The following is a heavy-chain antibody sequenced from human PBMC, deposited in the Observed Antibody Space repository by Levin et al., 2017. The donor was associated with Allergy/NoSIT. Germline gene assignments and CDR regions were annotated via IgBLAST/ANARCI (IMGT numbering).Heavy chain of an antibody. CDR1: GFTFSSYG. Sequence: GGSLRLSCAASGFTFSSYGMHWVRQAPGKGLEWVAVISYDGSNKYYADSVKGRFTISRDNSKNTLYLQMNSLRAEDTAVYYCAKEAGAVGTRSYFDYWGQGTLVTVSS. J-gene: IGHJ4*02. D-gene: IGHD1-14*01. CDR2: ISYDGSNK. CDR3: AKEAGAVGTRSYFDY. V-gene: IGHV3-30*18.